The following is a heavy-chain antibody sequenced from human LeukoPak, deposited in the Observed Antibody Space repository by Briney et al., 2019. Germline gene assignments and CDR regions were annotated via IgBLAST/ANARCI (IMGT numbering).Heavy chain of an antibody. D-gene: IGHD6-19*01. CDR2: LSGSGITT. CDR3: AKGIYSSGWSYFDY. Sequence: GGSLRLSCAASGFTFSNSAMSWVRQAPGKGLESVSTLSGSGITTYYADSVKGRFTISRDNSKNTLYLQMNSLRAEDTAVYYCAKGIYSSGWSYFDYWGHGTLVTVSS. V-gene: IGHV3-23*01. J-gene: IGHJ4*01. CDR1: GFTFSNSA.